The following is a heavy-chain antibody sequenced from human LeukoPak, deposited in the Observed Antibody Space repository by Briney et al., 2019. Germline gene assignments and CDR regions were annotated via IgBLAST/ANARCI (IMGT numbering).Heavy chain of an antibody. CDR2: ITTSSSTI. CDR1: GFTFSTYN. J-gene: IGHJ4*02. Sequence: GGSLRLSCAASGFTFSTYNMNWVRQAPGKGLEWVSYITTSSSTIYYADSVKGRFTISRDNSKNTLYLQMNSLRAEDTAVYYCAKDQREGVVVVPAALDYWGQGTLVTVSS. D-gene: IGHD2-2*01. CDR3: AKDQREGVVVVPAALDY. V-gene: IGHV3-48*01.